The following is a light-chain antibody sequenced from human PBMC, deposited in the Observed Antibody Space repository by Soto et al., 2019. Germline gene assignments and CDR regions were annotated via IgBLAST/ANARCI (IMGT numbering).Light chain of an antibody. J-gene: IGLJ1*01. CDR3: SSYTSSSTYV. V-gene: IGLV2-14*01. CDR1: SSDVGGYNY. CDR2: EXS. Sequence: QSALTQPASVSGSPGQSITISCTGTSSDVGGYNYVSWYQQHPGKAPKXXXXEXSNRPSGVSXXXXXXXXXXTXXXTXSGLQAEDEADYYCSSYTSSSTYVFGTGTKLTVL.